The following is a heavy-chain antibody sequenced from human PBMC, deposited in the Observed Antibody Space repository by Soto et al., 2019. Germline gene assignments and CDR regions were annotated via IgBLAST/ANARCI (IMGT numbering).Heavy chain of an antibody. CDR1: GFTFSSYA. V-gene: IGHV3-30-3*01. D-gene: IGHD2-2*01. CDR2: ISYDGSNK. CDR3: ARDVAGSEVNSYHAPDY. Sequence: PGGSLRLSCAASGFTFSSYAMHWVRQAPGKGLEWVAVISYDGSNKYYADSVKGRFTISRDNSKNTLYLQMNSLRAEDTAVYYCARDVAGSEVNSYHAPDYWGQGTLVTVSS. J-gene: IGHJ4*02.